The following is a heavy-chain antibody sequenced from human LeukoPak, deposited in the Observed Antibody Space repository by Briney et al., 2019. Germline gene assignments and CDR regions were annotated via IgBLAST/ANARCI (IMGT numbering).Heavy chain of an antibody. D-gene: IGHD5-12*01. J-gene: IGHJ3*02. Sequence: ASVKVSCKASGYTFNGYYIHWVRQAPGQGLEWMGWINPNSGGTNYAQKFQGRVTMTRDTSISTAYMELSRLRSDDTAVYYCASEFAATIKGNAFDIWGQGTMVTVSS. CDR1: GYTFNGYY. V-gene: IGHV1-2*02. CDR2: INPNSGGT. CDR3: ASEFAATIKGNAFDI.